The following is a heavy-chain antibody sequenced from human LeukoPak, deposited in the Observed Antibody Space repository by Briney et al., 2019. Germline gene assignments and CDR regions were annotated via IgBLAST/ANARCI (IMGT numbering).Heavy chain of an antibody. CDR1: GFTFSSYW. CDR2: IKQDGSEK. J-gene: IGHJ4*02. D-gene: IGHD6-13*01. V-gene: IGHV3-7*01. Sequence: GGSLRLSCAASGFTFSSYWMSWVRQAPGKGLEWVANIKQDGSEKYYVDSVKGRFTISRDNAKNSLYLQMNSLRAEDTAVYYCAREAAADPYYFDYWGQGTLVTVSS. CDR3: AREAAADPYYFDY.